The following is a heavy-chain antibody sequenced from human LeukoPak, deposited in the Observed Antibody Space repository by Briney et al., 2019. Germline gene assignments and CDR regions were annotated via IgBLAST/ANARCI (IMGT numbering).Heavy chain of an antibody. V-gene: IGHV4-39*07. Sequence: SETLSLTCTVSGGSISSGVYHWGWIRQSPGEGLEWIASIYYTGATYYNPSLKSRVAISLDTSKNQFSLKMESVTAADTAIYYCARDIPSSYHDHWGQGTLVTVSS. CDR3: ARDIPSSYHDH. D-gene: IGHD3-3*01. J-gene: IGHJ5*02. CDR1: GGSISSGVYH. CDR2: IYYTGAT.